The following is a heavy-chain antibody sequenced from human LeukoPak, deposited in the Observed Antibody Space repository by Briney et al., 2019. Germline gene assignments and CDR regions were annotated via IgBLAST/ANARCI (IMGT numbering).Heavy chain of an antibody. CDR1: GGSISSGDYY. J-gene: IGHJ6*03. CDR2: IYYSGST. Sequence: SETLSLTCTVSGGSISSGDYYWSWIRQPPGKGLEWIGYIYYSGSTYYNPSLKSRVTISVDTSKNQFSVTLSSVTAADTAVYYCARSEAQCGAVVTHMDVWGKGTTVTVSS. CDR3: ARSEAQCGAVVTHMDV. D-gene: IGHD2-2*01. V-gene: IGHV4-30-4*08.